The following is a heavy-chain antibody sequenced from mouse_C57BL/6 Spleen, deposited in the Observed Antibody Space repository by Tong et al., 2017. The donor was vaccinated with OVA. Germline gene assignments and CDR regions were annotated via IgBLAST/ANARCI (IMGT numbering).Heavy chain of an antibody. V-gene: IGHV5-6*01. CDR2: ISSGGSYT. Sequence: EVQLQESGGDLVKPGGSLKLSCAASGFTFSSYGMSWVRQTPDKRLEWVATISSGGSYTYYPDSVKGRFTISRDNAKNNLYLQMSSLKSEETAMYYCARDYYGNFWYFDVWGAGTTVTVSS. CDR1: GFTFSSYG. CDR3: ARDYYGNFWYFDV. D-gene: IGHD2-1*01. J-gene: IGHJ1*01.